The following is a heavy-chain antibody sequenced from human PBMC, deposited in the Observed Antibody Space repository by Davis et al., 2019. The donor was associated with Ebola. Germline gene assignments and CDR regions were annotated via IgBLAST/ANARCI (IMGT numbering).Heavy chain of an antibody. Sequence: PGGSLRLSCAASGFTFSNAWMSWVRQAPGKGLEWVGRIKSGGGATDYAAPVKGRFTISRDDSKDTLYLDMNSLTTEDTAVYYCALWGPLNGDYVFDFWGQGTLVTVSS. J-gene: IGHJ4*02. D-gene: IGHD4-17*01. CDR3: ALWGPLNGDYVFDF. V-gene: IGHV3-15*01. CDR2: IKSGGGAT. CDR1: GFTFSNAW.